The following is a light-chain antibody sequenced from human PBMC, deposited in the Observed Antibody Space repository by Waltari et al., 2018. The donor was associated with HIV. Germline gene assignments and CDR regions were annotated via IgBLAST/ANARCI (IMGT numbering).Light chain of an antibody. Sequence: EIVLTQSPATLSLSPGERATLSCRARQSVSTYLAWYQQKPGQAPRLLIYGASSRATGIPARFSGSGSGTDFTLTISSLEPGDFGVYYCHQRSNWPITFGQGTRLEIK. CDR1: QSVSTY. CDR3: HQRSNWPIT. J-gene: IGKJ5*01. V-gene: IGKV3-11*01. CDR2: GAS.